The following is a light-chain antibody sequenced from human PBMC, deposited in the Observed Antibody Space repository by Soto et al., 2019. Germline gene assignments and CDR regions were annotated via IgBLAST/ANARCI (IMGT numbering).Light chain of an antibody. CDR2: GAS. Sequence: EIVLTQSPGTLSLSPGERATLSCRASQSVSSSYLAWYQQKPGQAPRLLIYGASSRATGIPDRFSGSGSGTDFPLTISRLEPEAFAVYYCQQYGSSPWTFGPGTKVEIK. CDR3: QQYGSSPWT. J-gene: IGKJ1*01. CDR1: QSVSSSY. V-gene: IGKV3-20*01.